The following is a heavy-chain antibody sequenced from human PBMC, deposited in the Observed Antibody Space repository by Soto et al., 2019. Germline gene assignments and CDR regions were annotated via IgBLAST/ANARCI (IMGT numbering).Heavy chain of an antibody. CDR2: ISAYDGKT. CDR3: ARDPHEFWTSYWFDP. V-gene: IGHV1-18*01. Sequence: ASVKVSCKTSGYTFNTYGINWVRQAPGQGLELRGWISAYDGKTTYAEKFQGRVTLTTDTSTSTAYMELRSLRSDDTAIYYCARDPHEFWTSYWFDPWGQGTPVT. J-gene: IGHJ5*02. CDR1: GYTFNTYG. D-gene: IGHD3-3*01.